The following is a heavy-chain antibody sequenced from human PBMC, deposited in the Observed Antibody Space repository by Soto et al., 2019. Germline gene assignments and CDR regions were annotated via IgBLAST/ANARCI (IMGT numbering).Heavy chain of an antibody. J-gene: IGHJ4*02. CDR3: AKDSGQLPSYFDF. D-gene: IGHD2-2*01. CDR1: GVTFTRQD. Sequence: ASVKVSCKASGVTFTRQDMRWVRQAPGQGLEWMGGIIPIFGTPQYAEKFQDRVTITADESTSTAYMEPSSLTSEDTAVYYCAKDSGQLPSYFDFWGQGTLVTVSS. V-gene: IGHV1-69*13. CDR2: IIPIFGTP.